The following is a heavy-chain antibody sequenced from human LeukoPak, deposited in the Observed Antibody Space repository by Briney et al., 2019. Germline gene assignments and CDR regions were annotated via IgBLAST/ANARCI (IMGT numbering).Heavy chain of an antibody. J-gene: IGHJ4*02. CDR1: GFTFNNYA. V-gene: IGHV3-23*01. Sequence: PGGSLRLSCAASGFTFNNYAMSWVRQAPGKGLEWVSTISSSGANTYYADSVKGRFTISRDNSKNTLYLQMNSLRAEDTAVYYCARAVYYDSTGGDYWGQGTLVTVSS. CDR3: ARAVYYDSTGGDY. CDR2: ISSSGANT. D-gene: IGHD3-22*01.